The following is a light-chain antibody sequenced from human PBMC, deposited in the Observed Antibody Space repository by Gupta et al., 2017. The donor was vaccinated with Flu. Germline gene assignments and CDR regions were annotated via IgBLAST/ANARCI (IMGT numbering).Light chain of an antibody. Sequence: TLSCGTSRNLTSRFIAWYQQKSGQAPRLLIYGASNRATGIPDRFTGSGSGTNFTLTITRLEPEDFAVYHCQQYGGSPRTFGQGTKVEIK. CDR2: GAS. CDR3: QQYGGSPRT. V-gene: IGKV3-20*01. J-gene: IGKJ1*01. CDR1: RNLTSRF.